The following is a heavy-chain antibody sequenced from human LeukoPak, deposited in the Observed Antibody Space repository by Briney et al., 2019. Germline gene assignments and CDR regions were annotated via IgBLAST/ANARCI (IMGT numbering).Heavy chain of an antibody. V-gene: IGHV1-69*05. CDR2: IIPIFGST. Sequence: GSSVKVSCNASGDIFNSYSVSWVRQAPGQGLEGMGGIIPIFGSTNYAQKFQGRVTITTDQSTRKDYMELNSLSSDDTAVYYCARVGKSRGSLPNSYYYMDVWGKGTTVTVSS. J-gene: IGHJ6*03. CDR1: GDIFNSYS. D-gene: IGHD1-26*01. CDR3: ARVGKSRGSLPNSYYYMDV.